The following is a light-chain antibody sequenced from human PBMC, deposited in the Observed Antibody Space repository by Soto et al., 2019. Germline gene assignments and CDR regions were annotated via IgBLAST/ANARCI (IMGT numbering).Light chain of an antibody. CDR3: CSSGGSPTYV. J-gene: IGLJ1*01. CDR2: NVY. Sequence: QSVLTQPASVSGSPGQSITISCTGTSSDVGAYNFVSWQQQHPGKAPKLMIYNVYDRPSGISYRFSGSKSGNTASLTISGLQGEDEADYYCCSSGGSPTYVFGTGTKVTVL. CDR1: SSDVGAYNF. V-gene: IGLV2-14*03.